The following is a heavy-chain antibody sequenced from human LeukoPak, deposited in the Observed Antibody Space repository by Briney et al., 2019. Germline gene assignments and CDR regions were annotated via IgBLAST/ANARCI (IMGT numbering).Heavy chain of an antibody. Sequence: GGSLRLSCAASGFTFSSYAMSWVRQAPGKGLEWVSAISGSGGSTYYADSVKGRFTISRDNSKNTLYLQMNSLRAEDTAVYYCANIKGRGVTTAAFDYWGQGTLVTVSS. V-gene: IGHV3-23*01. CDR3: ANIKGRGVTTAAFDY. CDR2: ISGSGGST. CDR1: GFTFSSYA. J-gene: IGHJ4*02. D-gene: IGHD4-17*01.